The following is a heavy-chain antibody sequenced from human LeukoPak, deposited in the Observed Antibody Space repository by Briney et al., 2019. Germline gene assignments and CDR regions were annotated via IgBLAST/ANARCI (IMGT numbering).Heavy chain of an antibody. D-gene: IGHD2-15*01. Sequence: GGSLRLSCVGSGFTFNSYAFHWVRQAPGKGLEWVAVISSEETFKYYADSVKGRFTISRDKSKKTLSLQMNSLKTEDTAVYYCARAVVAASTPSDYWGQGTLVTVSS. CDR1: GFTFNSYA. V-gene: IGHV3-30-3*01. J-gene: IGHJ4*02. CDR3: ARAVVAASTPSDY. CDR2: ISSEETFK.